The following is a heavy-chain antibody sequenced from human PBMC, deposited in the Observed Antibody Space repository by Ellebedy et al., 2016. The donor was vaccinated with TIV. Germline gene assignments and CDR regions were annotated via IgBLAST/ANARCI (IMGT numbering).Heavy chain of an antibody. J-gene: IGHJ3*02. CDR2: ISSSGHSI. CDR3: AKDRVAVVVPAMGAFHI. D-gene: IGHD2-21*01. V-gene: IGHV3-48*02. Sequence: GESLKISCAASGFTFSTYSMHWVRQAPGKGLERVSYISSSGHSIYYADSVKGRFTISRDNAKNSLYLQMNSLRDEDTAVYYCAKDRVAVVVPAMGAFHIWGQGTMVTVSS. CDR1: GFTFSTYS.